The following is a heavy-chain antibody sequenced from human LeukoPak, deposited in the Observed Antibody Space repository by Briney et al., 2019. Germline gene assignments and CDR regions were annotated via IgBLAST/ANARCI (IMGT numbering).Heavy chain of an antibody. J-gene: IGHJ4*02. CDR1: GFTFSDYY. V-gene: IGHV3-11*01. CDR3: ARDLRYTIAPHPRRALGY. D-gene: IGHD1-1*01. Sequence: GGSLRLSCAASGFTFSDYYMSWIRQAPGKGLEWVSYISSSGSTIYYADSVKGRFTISRDNAKNSLYLQMNSLRAEDTAVYYCARDLRYTIAPHPRRALGYWGQGTLVTVSS. CDR2: ISSSGSTI.